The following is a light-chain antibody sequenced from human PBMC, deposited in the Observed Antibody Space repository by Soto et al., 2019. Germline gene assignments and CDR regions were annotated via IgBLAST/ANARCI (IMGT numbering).Light chain of an antibody. V-gene: IGKV2-28*01. Sequence: EIVMTQSPLSLPVTPGEPASISCRSSQSLLHSNGYNYLDWYLQKPGQSPRLLIYLASSRASGVPDRFSGSGSGTDFTLKITRVEAEDVGVYYCMQSLHTPQLTFGGGTKLEIK. J-gene: IGKJ4*01. CDR2: LAS. CDR3: MQSLHTPQLT. CDR1: QSLLHSNGYNY.